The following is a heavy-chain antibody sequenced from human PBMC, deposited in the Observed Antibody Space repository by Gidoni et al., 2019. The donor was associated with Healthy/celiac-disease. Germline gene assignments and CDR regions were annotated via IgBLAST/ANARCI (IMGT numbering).Heavy chain of an antibody. CDR3: AAGYYFDY. Sequence: HVQRLQSRAAVKKPGSSLEVSCKASGGTFGSYAIRWVRQDPGQGIAWMGGIIPIFGTANYAKKFQGRVTITADESTSTAYMELSSLRSEDTAVYYCAAGYYFDYWGQGTLVTVSS. CDR2: IIPIFGTA. J-gene: IGHJ4*02. V-gene: IGHV1-69*01. CDR1: GGTFGSYA.